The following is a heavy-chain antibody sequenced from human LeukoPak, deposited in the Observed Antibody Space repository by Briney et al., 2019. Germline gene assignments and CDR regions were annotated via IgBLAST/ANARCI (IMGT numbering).Heavy chain of an antibody. J-gene: IGHJ4*02. D-gene: IGHD3-10*01. CDR3: TTYLVNYYGSGSGTLDY. Sequence: GGSLRLSCAASGFTFSNAWMSWVRQAPGKGLEWVGRIKSKTDGGTTDYAAPVKGRFTISRDDSKNTLYLQTNSLKTEDTAVYYCTTYLVNYYGSGSGTLDYWGQGTLVTVSS. CDR2: IKSKTDGGTT. V-gene: IGHV3-15*01. CDR1: GFTFSNAW.